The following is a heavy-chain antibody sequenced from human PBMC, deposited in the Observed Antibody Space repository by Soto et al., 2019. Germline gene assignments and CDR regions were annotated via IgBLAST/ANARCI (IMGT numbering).Heavy chain of an antibody. CDR3: ARDVGPRCFDH. CDR2: VNPAGGNT. V-gene: IGHV1-46*01. D-gene: IGHD3-10*01. J-gene: IGHJ4*02. Sequence: QVQLVQSGAEVREPGSSVKVSCKTSGYDFINYYIHWVRQAPGKGFEWMGIVNPAGGNTHYAEKFQGRVTMTREASTRTFSLELRSLTSDDTATYYCARDVGPRCFDHWGQGSLVTVSP. CDR1: GYDFINYY.